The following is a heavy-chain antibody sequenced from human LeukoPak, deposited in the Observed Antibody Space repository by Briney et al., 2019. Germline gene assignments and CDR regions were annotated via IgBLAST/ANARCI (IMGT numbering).Heavy chain of an antibody. Sequence: QPGGSLRLSCAASGFTFSSYSMNWVRQAPGKGLEWVANIKQDGSEKYYVDSVKGRFTISRDNANNSLYLQMNSLRAEDTAVYYCATDLEYGDYMYWGQGTLVTVSS. D-gene: IGHD4-17*01. CDR2: IKQDGSEK. CDR1: GFTFSSYS. V-gene: IGHV3-7*01. J-gene: IGHJ4*02. CDR3: ATDLEYGDYMY.